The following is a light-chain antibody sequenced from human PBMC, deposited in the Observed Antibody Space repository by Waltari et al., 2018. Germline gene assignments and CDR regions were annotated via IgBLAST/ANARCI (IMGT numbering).Light chain of an antibody. J-gene: IGLJ2*01. Sequence: QSALTQPPSASGSPGQSVTISCTGTSSDVGGYNFVSWYQHHPGKAPKLIIYEVNKRPSGVPDRFSGSKSANTASLTVSGLQTEDEADYYCNSYAGSNTVIFGGGTKLTVL. CDR3: NSYAGSNTVI. CDR2: EVN. V-gene: IGLV2-8*01. CDR1: SSDVGGYNF.